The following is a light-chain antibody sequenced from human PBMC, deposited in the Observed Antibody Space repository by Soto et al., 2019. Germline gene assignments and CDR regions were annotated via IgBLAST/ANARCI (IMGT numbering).Light chain of an antibody. CDR1: QSVSSD. J-gene: IGKJ4*01. V-gene: IGKV3-11*01. CDR2: DAS. Sequence: EIVLTQSPATLSLSPGQRVTLSCRTSQSVSSDLAWDQQKPGQAPMLLIYDASNRATGIPARFSGSGSGTDFTLTISNLAPEDFAVYYCQQRGNWPPTFGGGTKVEIK. CDR3: QQRGNWPPT.